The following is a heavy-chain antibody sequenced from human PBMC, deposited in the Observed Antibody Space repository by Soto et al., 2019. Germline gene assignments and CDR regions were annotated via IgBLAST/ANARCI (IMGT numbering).Heavy chain of an antibody. Sequence: TSETLSLTCTVSGGSISSSSYYWGWIRQPPGKGLEWIGSIYYSGSTYYNPSLKSRVTISVDTSKNQFSLKLSSVTAADTAVYYCASIYHDFWSGYYGFDYWGQGTLVTVSS. V-gene: IGHV4-39*01. CDR3: ASIYHDFWSGYYGFDY. J-gene: IGHJ4*02. CDR2: IYYSGST. CDR1: GGSISSSSYY. D-gene: IGHD3-3*01.